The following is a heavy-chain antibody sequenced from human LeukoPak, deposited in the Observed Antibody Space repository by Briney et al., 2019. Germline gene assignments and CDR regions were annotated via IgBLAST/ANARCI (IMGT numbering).Heavy chain of an antibody. Sequence: GGSLRLSCAASGFTFSSYAMHWVRQAPGKGLEWVAVISYDGSNKYYADSVKGRFTISRDNSKNTLYLQMNSLRTEDTAVYYCAKVYAEMAAYNWFDPWGQGTLVTVSS. V-gene: IGHV3-30-3*01. CDR1: GFTFSSYA. J-gene: IGHJ5*02. CDR3: AKVYAEMAAYNWFDP. CDR2: ISYDGSNK. D-gene: IGHD5-24*01.